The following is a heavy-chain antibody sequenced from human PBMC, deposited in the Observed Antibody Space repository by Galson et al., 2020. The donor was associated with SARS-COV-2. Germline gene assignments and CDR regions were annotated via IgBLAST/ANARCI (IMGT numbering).Heavy chain of an antibody. V-gene: IGHV3-23*01. CDR2: ISDSGDDT. J-gene: IGHJ4*02. Sequence: TGGSLRLSCAASGFTFSSYAMSWVRQAPGKGLEWVSVISDSGDDTYYADSVKGRFTISRDNSKNTLYLQMNSLRAEDTAVYYCAKYNRGYDYWGQGTLVTVSS. CDR3: AKYNRGYDY. CDR1: GFTFSSYA. D-gene: IGHD3-10*01.